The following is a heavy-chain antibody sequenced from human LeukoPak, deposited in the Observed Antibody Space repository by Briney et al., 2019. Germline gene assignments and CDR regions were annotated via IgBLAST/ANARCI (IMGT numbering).Heavy chain of an antibody. J-gene: IGHJ4*02. V-gene: IGHV1-69*05. CDR3: ARAGGYYYDL. D-gene: IGHD3-22*01. Sequence: ASVKVSCKASGGTFSSYAISWVRQAPGQGLEWMGGIIPIFGTTNYAQKFQGRVTITTDESTSTAYMELSSLRSEDTAVYYCARAGGYYYDLWGQGTLVTISS. CDR2: IIPIFGTT. CDR1: GGTFSSYA.